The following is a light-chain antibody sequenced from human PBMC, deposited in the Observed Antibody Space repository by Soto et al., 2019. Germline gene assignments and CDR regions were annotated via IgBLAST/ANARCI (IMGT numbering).Light chain of an antibody. V-gene: IGLV1-40*01. CDR1: SSNIGAGYD. CDR2: GNS. CDR3: QSYDSSLSGGV. J-gene: IGLJ7*01. Sequence: QAVVTQPPSVSGAPGQRVIISCTGSSSNIGAGYDVHWYHQLPGTAPKLLIYGNSNRPSGVPDRFSGSKSGTSASLAITGLQAEDEADYYCQSYDSSLSGGVFGGGTQLTVL.